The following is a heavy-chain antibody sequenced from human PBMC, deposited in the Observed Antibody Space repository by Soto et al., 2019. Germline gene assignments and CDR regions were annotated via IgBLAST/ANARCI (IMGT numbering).Heavy chain of an antibody. Sequence: GGSLRLSCAASGFTFSSYGMHWVRQAPGKGLEWVAVISYDGSNKYYADSVKGRFTISRDNSKNTLYLQMNSLRAEDTAVYYCAKVRSGYDLDYGLDVWGQGTTVTVS. D-gene: IGHD5-12*01. V-gene: IGHV3-30*18. CDR1: GFTFSSYG. CDR3: AKVRSGYDLDYGLDV. CDR2: ISYDGSNK. J-gene: IGHJ6*02.